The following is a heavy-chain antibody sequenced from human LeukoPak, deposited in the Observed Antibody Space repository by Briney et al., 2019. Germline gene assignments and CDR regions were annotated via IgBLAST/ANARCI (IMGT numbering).Heavy chain of an antibody. D-gene: IGHD3-10*01. J-gene: IGHJ4*02. CDR2: ISYDASDK. CDR3: AKDEPGSYSPSDY. V-gene: IGHV3-30*18. Sequence: GRSLRLSCAASGFTFRNYAMHWVRQAPGKGLEWVAFISYDASDKYSADSVKGRFTISRDNSKNTLYLQMNSLRADDTAVYYCAKDEPGSYSPSDYWGQGTLVIVSS. CDR1: GFTFRNYA.